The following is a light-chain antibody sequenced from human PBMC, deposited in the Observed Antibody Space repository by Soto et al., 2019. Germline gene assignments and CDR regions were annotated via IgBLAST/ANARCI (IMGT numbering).Light chain of an antibody. Sequence: EIVLTQSPATLSLSPGERATLSCRASQSVSSSLAWYQQRPGQAPRLLIYDASNRATGIPARFSGSGSGTDFTLTISSLEPEYFPVYYCQQRSDWWTFGQGTKVEIK. J-gene: IGKJ1*01. V-gene: IGKV3-11*01. CDR1: QSVSSS. CDR3: QQRSDWWT. CDR2: DAS.